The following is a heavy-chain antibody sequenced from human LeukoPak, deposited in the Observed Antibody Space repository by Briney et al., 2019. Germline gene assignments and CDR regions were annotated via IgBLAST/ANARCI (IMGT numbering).Heavy chain of an antibody. CDR3: ARDPADYYGSGSQLYYFDY. Sequence: PSETLSLTCAVSGGSISSSNWWSWVRQPPGKGLEWIGEIYHIGSTNYNPSLKSRVTISVDKSKNQFSLKLSSVTAADTAVYYCARDPADYYGSGSQLYYFDYWGQGTLVTVSS. CDR2: IYHIGST. J-gene: IGHJ4*02. CDR1: GGSISSSNW. V-gene: IGHV4-4*02. D-gene: IGHD3-10*01.